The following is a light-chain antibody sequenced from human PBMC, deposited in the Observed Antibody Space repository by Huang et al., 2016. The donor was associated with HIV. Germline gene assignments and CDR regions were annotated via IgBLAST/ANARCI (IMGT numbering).Light chain of an antibody. V-gene: IGKV3-15*01. CDR1: RSVSTN. CDR2: GSS. J-gene: IGKJ4*01. CDR3: HQYNNWLLS. Sequence: EIVMTQSPATLSVSPGQRVTLSCRANRSVSTNLAWYQQRHGQAPRLLNYGSSTRGPGIPARFSGNGSGTDFSLTISSLQSEDFALYYCHQYNNWLLSFGGGTRV.